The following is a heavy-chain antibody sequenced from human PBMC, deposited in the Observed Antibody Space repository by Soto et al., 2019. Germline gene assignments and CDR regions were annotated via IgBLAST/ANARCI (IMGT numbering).Heavy chain of an antibody. CDR1: GGSISSSSYY. D-gene: IGHD3-10*01. V-gene: IGHV4-39*01. CDR2: IYYSGST. J-gene: IGHJ6*02. CDR3: ALPSGSAPSNGTDV. Sequence: SETLSLTCTVSGGSISSSSYYWGWIRQPPGKGLEWIGSIYYSGSTYYNPSLKSRVTISVDTSKNQFSLKLSSVTAADTAVYYCALPSGSAPSNGTDVWGQGTTVTVSS.